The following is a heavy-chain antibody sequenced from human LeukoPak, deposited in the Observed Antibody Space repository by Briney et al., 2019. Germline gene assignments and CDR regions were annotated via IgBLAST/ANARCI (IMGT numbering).Heavy chain of an antibody. Sequence: GGSLRLSCAASGFTFSSYWMSWVRQAPGKGLEWVANIKQDGSEKYYVDSVKGRFTISRDNAKNSLYLQMNSLRAEDTAVYYCAKTYSSSRAHYYYYYYMDVWGKGTTVTISS. J-gene: IGHJ6*03. V-gene: IGHV3-7*03. CDR3: AKTYSSSRAHYYYYYYMDV. CDR2: IKQDGSEK. D-gene: IGHD6-13*01. CDR1: GFTFSSYW.